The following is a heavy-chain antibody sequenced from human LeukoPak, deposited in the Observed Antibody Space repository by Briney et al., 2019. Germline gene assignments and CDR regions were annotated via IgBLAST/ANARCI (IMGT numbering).Heavy chain of an antibody. Sequence: PGGSVRLSCVASGFTFSTYAMGWVRQAPGKGLEWVSAISGSGGTTYYADSVKGRFTISRENSRHTLYLQMNSLRAEDTAVYYCATLPSTKSPHGNNYGYLFNHWGQGTLVTVSS. J-gene: IGHJ4*02. D-gene: IGHD5-18*01. CDR1: GFTFSTYA. CDR3: ATLPSTKSPHGNNYGYLFNH. CDR2: ISGSGGTT. V-gene: IGHV3-23*01.